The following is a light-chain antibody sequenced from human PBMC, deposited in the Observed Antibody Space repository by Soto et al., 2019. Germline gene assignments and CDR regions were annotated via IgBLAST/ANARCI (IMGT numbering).Light chain of an antibody. J-gene: IGLJ3*02. V-gene: IGLV2-8*01. CDR1: SRDVGGHNY. CDR3: SSYAGSAL. CDR2: EVD. Sequence: QSVLTQPPSASGSPGQSVSISCTGTSRDVGGHNYVSWYQQHPGKAPKLLILEVDKRPSGVPDRFSGSKSGNTASLTVSGLQAEDEADYYCSSYAGSALFGGGTKLTVL.